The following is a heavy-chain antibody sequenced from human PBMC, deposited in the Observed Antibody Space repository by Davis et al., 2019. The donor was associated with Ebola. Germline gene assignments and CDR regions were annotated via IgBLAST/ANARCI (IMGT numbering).Heavy chain of an antibody. J-gene: IGHJ6*02. CDR3: TSPRRWPQYYYYYGMDV. V-gene: IGHV3-49*04. CDR1: GFTFGDYA. CDR2: IRSKAYGGTT. D-gene: IGHD4-23*01. Sequence: GESLKISCTASGFTFGDYAMSWVRQAPGKGLEWVGFIRSKAYGGTTEYAASVKGRFTISRDDSKSIAYLQMNSLKTEDTAVYYCTSPRRWPQYYYYYGMDVWGQGTTVTVSS.